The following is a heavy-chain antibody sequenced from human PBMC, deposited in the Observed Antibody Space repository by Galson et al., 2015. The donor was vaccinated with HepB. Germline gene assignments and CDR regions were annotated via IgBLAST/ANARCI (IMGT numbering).Heavy chain of an antibody. CDR1: GFTSSDYY. CDR2: ISGSSGYT. V-gene: IGHV3-11*06. D-gene: IGHD3-16*01. CDR3: ARDPSPGGPPF. Sequence: SLRLSCAASGFTSSDYYMSWIRQAPGKGLEWISCISGSSGYTNYADSVKGRFTISRDNAKNSLYLQMNSLRAEDTAMYYCARDPSPGGPPFWGQGTLVIVSS. J-gene: IGHJ4*02.